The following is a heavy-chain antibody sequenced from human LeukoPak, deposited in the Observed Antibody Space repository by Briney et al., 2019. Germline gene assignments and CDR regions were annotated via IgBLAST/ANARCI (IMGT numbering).Heavy chain of an antibody. CDR1: GGSISRSNYY. V-gene: IGHV4-39*01. Sequence: PSETLSLTCSVSGGSISRSNYYWGCIRQPPGKGLEWIVSIFYIGITYYNPSLKSRVTIPVDTSRNHFSLRLSSLTAADTAVYYRARQTGPRDIPRLPMMDVSGEGRTVTVSS. CDR2: IFYIGIT. D-gene: IGHD2-15*01. CDR3: ARQTGPRDIPRLPMMDV. J-gene: IGHJ6*01.